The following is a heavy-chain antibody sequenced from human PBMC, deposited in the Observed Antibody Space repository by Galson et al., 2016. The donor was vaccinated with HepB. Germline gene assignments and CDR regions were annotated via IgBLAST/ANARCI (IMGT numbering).Heavy chain of an antibody. CDR2: IFHGGSN. V-gene: IGHV4-61*01. Sequence: SETLSLTCSVSGDSVSSETCYWNWIRQSPGKRLEWIGYIFHGGSNNYNTSLKSRVTIAADTSKNQFSPKLTSVTAADTAVYYCERGDMATIENYAYYYVMNVWGKGTTVTVSS. CDR1: GDSVSSETCY. CDR3: ERGDMATIENYAYYYVMNV. J-gene: IGHJ6*04. D-gene: IGHD2-15*01.